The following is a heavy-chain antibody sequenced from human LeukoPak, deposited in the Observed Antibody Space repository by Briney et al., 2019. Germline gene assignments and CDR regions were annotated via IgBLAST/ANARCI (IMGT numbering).Heavy chain of an antibody. CDR1: GGSISSSSYY. J-gene: IGHJ4*02. Sequence: SETLSLTCTVSGGSISSSSYYWGWIRQPPGKGLEWIGSIYYSGSTYCNPSLKSRVTISVDTSKNQFSLKLSSVTAADTAVYYCARQVRTAMVPYYFDYWGQGTLVTVSS. CDR3: ARQVRTAMVPYYFDY. D-gene: IGHD5-18*01. V-gene: IGHV4-39*01. CDR2: IYYSGST.